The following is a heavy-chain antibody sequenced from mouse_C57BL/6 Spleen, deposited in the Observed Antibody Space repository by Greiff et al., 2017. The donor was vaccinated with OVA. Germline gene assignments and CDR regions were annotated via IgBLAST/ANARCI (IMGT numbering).Heavy chain of an antibody. J-gene: IGHJ4*01. V-gene: IGHV1-52*01. CDR2: IDPSDSET. Sequence: VQLQQPGAELVRPGSSVKLSCKASGYTFTSYWMHWVKQRPIQGLECIGNIDPSDSETHYNQKYKDKATLTVDKSSSTAYMQLSSLTSEDSAVYYCARGPYYSNYGGYAMDYWGQGTSVTVSS. CDR3: ARGPYYSNYGGYAMDY. D-gene: IGHD2-5*01. CDR1: GYTFTSYW.